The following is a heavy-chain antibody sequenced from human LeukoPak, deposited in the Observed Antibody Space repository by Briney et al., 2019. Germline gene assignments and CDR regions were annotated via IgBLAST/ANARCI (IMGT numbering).Heavy chain of an antibody. V-gene: IGHV5-51*01. CDR2: IYPGDSDP. CDR3: ARLAYYYDSSGYYTPPFFDY. D-gene: IGHD3-22*01. Sequence: GESLKLSCKGSGYSFTSYWIGWVRQMPGKGLEWMGSIYPGDSDPRYSPSFQGQVTISADKSISTAYLQWSSLKASDTAMYYCARLAYYYDSSGYYTPPFFDYWGQGTLVTVSS. J-gene: IGHJ4*02. CDR1: GYSFTSYW.